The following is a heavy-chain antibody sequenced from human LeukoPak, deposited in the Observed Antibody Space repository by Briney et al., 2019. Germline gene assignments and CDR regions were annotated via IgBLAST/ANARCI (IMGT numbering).Heavy chain of an antibody. Sequence: GGSLRLSCAASGLTISYFGMHWVRQAPGKGLEWVALISRDGTNEFYADSVKGRFAISRDNSKNTLYLQMNSLRAEDTAVYYCAKQDIRSSAWYDWGQGTLVTVSS. CDR1: GLTISYFG. CDR2: ISRDGTNE. J-gene: IGHJ4*02. V-gene: IGHV3-30*18. CDR3: AKQDIRSSAWYD. D-gene: IGHD6-19*01.